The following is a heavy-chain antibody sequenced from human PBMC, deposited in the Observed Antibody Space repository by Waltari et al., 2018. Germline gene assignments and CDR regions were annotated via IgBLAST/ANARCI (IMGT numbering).Heavy chain of an antibody. D-gene: IGHD6-6*01. J-gene: IGHJ4*02. CDR2: INHSGST. Sequence: QVQLQQWGAGLLKPSETLSLPCAVYGGSFSGYYWSWIRQPPGKGLEWIGEINHSGSTNYNPSLKSRVTISVDTSKNQFSLKLSSVTAADTAVYYCARGLAARPDYWGQGTLVTVSS. CDR1: GGSFSGYY. CDR3: ARGLAARPDY. V-gene: IGHV4-34*01.